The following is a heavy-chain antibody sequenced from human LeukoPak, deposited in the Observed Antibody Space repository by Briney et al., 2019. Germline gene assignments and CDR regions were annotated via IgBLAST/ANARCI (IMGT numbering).Heavy chain of an antibody. CDR2: IYYSGST. V-gene: IGHV4-39*01. CDR3: ARQRGGSSWSDS. J-gene: IGHJ5*01. D-gene: IGHD2-2*01. CDR1: GGSISSSNYY. Sequence: SETLSLTCTVSGGSISSSNYYWAWVRQPPGKGLEWIGSIYYSGSTYYNPSLKSRVTISVDTSKNQFSLKLNSVTAADTAVYYCARQRGGSSWSDSWGQGTLVTVSS.